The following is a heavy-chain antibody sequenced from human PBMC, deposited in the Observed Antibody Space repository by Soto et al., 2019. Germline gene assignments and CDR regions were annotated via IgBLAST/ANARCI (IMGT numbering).Heavy chain of an antibody. V-gene: IGHV1-69*02. CDR1: GGTFSSYT. D-gene: IGHD3-3*01. CDR2: IIPILGIA. Sequence: GASLKVSCKASGGTFSSYTISWVRQAPGQGLEWMGRIIPILGIANYAQKFQGRVTITADKSTSTAYMELSSLRSEDTAVYYCALGAYYDSWSGYYPDYYYYYMDVWGKGTTVTVSS. J-gene: IGHJ6*03. CDR3: ALGAYYDSWSGYYPDYYYYYMDV.